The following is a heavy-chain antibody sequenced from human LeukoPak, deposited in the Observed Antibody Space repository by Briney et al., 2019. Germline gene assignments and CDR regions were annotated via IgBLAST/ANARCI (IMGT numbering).Heavy chain of an antibody. V-gene: IGHV1-46*01. CDR3: ARDQDPYYFDY. CDR1: GYTFTTHY. CDR2: INPSGGSA. Sequence: ASVKVSCKASGYTFTTHYMHWVRQAPGQGLEWMGIINPSGGSASYAPKFQGRVTMTRDTSTNTVYLELSSLRSEDTAVYYCARDQDPYYFDYWGQGTLVTVSS. J-gene: IGHJ4*02.